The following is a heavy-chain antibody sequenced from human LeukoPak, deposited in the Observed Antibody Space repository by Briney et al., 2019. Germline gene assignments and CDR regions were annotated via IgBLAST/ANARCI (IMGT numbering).Heavy chain of an antibody. CDR3: TTAGYCSSTSCYAGLDY. V-gene: IGHV3-15*01. D-gene: IGHD2-2*01. J-gene: IGHJ4*02. Sequence: GGSLRLSCAASGFTFSDYYMSWVRQAPGKGLEWVGRIKSKTDGETTDYAAPVRGRFTISRDDSKNTLYLQMNSLKTEDTAVYYCTTAGYCSSTSCYAGLDYWGQGTLVTASS. CDR2: IKSKTDGETT. CDR1: GFTFSDYY.